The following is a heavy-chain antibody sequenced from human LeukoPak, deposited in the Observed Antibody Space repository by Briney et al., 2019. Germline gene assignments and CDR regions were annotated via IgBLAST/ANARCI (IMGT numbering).Heavy chain of an antibody. D-gene: IGHD3-3*01. J-gene: IGHJ5*02. CDR3: ARVTLYDFWSGYCNWFDP. Sequence: SVKVSCKASGGTFSSYAISWVRQAPGQGLEWMGGIIPIFGTANYAQKFQGRVTITADESTSTAYMELSSLRSEDTAVYYCARVTLYDFWSGYCNWFDPLGQGTLVTVSS. CDR1: GGTFSSYA. V-gene: IGHV1-69*13. CDR2: IIPIFGTA.